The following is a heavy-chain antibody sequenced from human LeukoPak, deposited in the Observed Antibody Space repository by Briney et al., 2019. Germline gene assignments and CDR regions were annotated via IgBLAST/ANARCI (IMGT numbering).Heavy chain of an antibody. V-gene: IGHV3-7*01. CDR1: GFTFSSYA. Sequence: GGSLRLSCAASGFTFSSYAMSWVRQAPGKGLEWVANIKQDGSEKEYVDSVKGRFTISRDNAKNSLYVQMNSLRVEDTAVYYCAREGVGGFDIWGQGTMVTVSS. CDR2: IKQDGSEK. CDR3: AREGVGGFDI. J-gene: IGHJ3*02. D-gene: IGHD3-16*01.